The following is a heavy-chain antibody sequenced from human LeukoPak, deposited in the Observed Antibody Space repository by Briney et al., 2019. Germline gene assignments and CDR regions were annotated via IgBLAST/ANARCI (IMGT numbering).Heavy chain of an antibody. CDR3: AKVGYGGNTDYWYFDL. D-gene: IGHD4-23*01. J-gene: IGHJ2*01. CDR2: ISYDESSQ. CDR1: GFTLSTYG. V-gene: IGHV3-30*18. Sequence: GGSLRLSCAASGFTLSTYGMHWVRQAPGKGLEWVAVISYDESSQYYADSVKGRFTISRDNSKNTLYLQMNSLRAEDTAVYYCAKVGYGGNTDYWYFDLWGRGTLVAVSS.